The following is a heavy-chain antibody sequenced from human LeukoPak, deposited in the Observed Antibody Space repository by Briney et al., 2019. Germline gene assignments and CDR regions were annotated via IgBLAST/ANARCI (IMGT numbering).Heavy chain of an antibody. CDR1: GGSLSSYY. V-gene: IGHV4-4*07. CDR2: IYTSGST. Sequence: SQTLSLTCTVSGGSLSSYYSSWVRHPAGKGLEWVGRIYTSGSTNYNPSLTSRVTMSVDTPKNQFSLKVSSVTAADTAVYYCARTTGFRRGYYHYWGQGTLVTVSS. CDR3: ARTTGFRRGYYHY. J-gene: IGHJ4*02. D-gene: IGHD3-3*01.